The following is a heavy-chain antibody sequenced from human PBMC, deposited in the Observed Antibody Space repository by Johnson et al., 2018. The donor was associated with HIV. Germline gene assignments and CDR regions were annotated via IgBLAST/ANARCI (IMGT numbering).Heavy chain of an antibody. CDR1: GFTFSNFG. CDR3: ARSKDCSVSSCPDGFDI. V-gene: IGHV3-30*03. J-gene: IGHJ3*02. Sequence: QVHLVESGGGVVQPGRSLRLSCSASGFTFSNFGIHWVRQAPGKGLEWVANIKQDGSNKYYADSVKGRLTISRDNSKNTLYLQMNSLRAEDTAVYYCARSKDCSVSSCPDGFDIWGQGTMVIVSS. CDR2: IKQDGSNK. D-gene: IGHD2-15*01.